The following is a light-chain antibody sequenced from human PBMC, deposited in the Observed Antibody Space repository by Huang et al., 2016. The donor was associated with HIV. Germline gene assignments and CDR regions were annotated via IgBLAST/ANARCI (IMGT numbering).Light chain of an antibody. Sequence: EIVMTQSPATLFVSPGERATLSCRASQSVSSNLAWYQQKPGQAPRLLIYGASIRATGIPARFSGSGSGTEFTLTISSLQSEDFAVYYCQQYNNWPPFTFGPGTKVDIK. CDR2: GAS. J-gene: IGKJ3*01. CDR3: QQYNNWPPFT. V-gene: IGKV3-15*01. CDR1: QSVSSN.